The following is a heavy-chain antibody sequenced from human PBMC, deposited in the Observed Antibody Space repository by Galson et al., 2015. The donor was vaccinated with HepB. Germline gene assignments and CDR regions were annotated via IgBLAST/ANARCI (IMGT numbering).Heavy chain of an antibody. V-gene: IGHV1-58*02. J-gene: IGHJ6*02. Sequence: SVKVSCKASGFTFTGSAMQWVRQARGQRLEWIGWIVVGSGNTNYAQKFQERVSITRDMSTSTAYMELSSLRSEDTAVYYCAADGKQGLYYYYGMDVWGQGTTVTVSS. CDR1: GFTFTGSA. CDR2: IVVGSGNT. D-gene: IGHD1-26*01. CDR3: AADGKQGLYYYYGMDV.